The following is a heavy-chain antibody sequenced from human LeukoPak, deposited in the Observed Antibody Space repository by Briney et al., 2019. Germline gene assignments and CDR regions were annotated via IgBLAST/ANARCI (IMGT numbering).Heavy chain of an antibody. CDR1: GFTFSSYW. CDR3: ATDRAYFDY. J-gene: IGHJ4*02. V-gene: IGHV3-7*01. CDR2: IKQDGSEK. D-gene: IGHD3-10*01. Sequence: GGSLRLSCAASGFTFSSYWMSWVRQAPGKGLEWVANIKQDGSEKNYVDSVKGRFTISRDNAKHSLYLQMSSLRVEDTAVYYCATDRAYFDYWGQGTLVTVSS.